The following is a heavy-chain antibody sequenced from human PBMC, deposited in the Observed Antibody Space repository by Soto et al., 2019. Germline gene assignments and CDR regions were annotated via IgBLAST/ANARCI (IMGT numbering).Heavy chain of an antibody. D-gene: IGHD3-22*01. CDR1: GGTFSSYT. CDR3: AYYYYDSSGYSRTSDY. J-gene: IGHJ4*02. V-gene: IGHV1-69*02. Sequence: QVQLVQSGAEVKKPGSSVKVSCKASGGTFSSYTISWVRQAPGQGLEWMGRIIPILGIANYAQKFQGRVTITADKSTSTAYMELSSLRSEDTAVYYCAYYYYDSSGYSRTSDYWGQGTLVTVSS. CDR2: IIPILGIA.